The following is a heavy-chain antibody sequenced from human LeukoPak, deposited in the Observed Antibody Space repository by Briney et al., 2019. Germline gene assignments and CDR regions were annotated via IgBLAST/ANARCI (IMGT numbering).Heavy chain of an antibody. CDR3: ARGRSGYSYGRGYYYMDV. Sequence: SETLSLTCTVSGGSISSSSYYWGWIRQPPGKGLEWIGEINHSGSTNYNPSLKSRVTISVDTSKNQFSLKLSSVTAADTAVYYCARGRSGYSYGRGYYYMDVWGKGTTVTVSS. J-gene: IGHJ6*03. CDR2: INHSGST. V-gene: IGHV4-39*07. CDR1: GGSISSSSYY. D-gene: IGHD5-18*01.